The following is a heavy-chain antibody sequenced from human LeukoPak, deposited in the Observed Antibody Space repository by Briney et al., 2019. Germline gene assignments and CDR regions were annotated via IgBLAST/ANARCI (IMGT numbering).Heavy chain of an antibody. CDR2: IYHSGST. Sequence: SETLSLTCTVSGYSISSGYYWGWIRQPPGKGLEWIGSIYHSGSTYYNPSLKSRVTISVDTSKNQFSLKLSSVTAADTAVYYCARGRDSSGYGRLVDAFDIWGQGTMVTVSS. J-gene: IGHJ3*02. V-gene: IGHV4-38-2*02. CDR3: ARGRDSSGYGRLVDAFDI. CDR1: GYSISSGYY. D-gene: IGHD3-22*01.